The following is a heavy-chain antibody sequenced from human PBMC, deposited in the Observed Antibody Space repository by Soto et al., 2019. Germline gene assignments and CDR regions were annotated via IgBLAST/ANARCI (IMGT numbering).Heavy chain of an antibody. CDR2: LSYDGTTK. D-gene: IGHD5-18*01. Sequence: GGSLRLSCAASGFTFSTYAMHWVRQAPGKGLEWVAVLSYDGTTKYYADSVKGRFTVSRDTSKNTLHLQVNSLRVEDTALYYCARVKKGYSYATLDNGGQGTMVTVAS. J-gene: IGHJ4*02. V-gene: IGHV3-30-3*01. CDR3: ARVKKGYSYATLDN. CDR1: GFTFSTYA.